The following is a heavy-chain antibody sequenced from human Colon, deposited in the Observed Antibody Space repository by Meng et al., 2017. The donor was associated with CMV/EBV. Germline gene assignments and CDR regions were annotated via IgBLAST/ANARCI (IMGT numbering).Heavy chain of an antibody. CDR2: IRYDGSNK. CDR1: GFTFSRYG. V-gene: IGHV3-30*02. D-gene: IGHD6-6*01. Sequence: GESLKISCAASGFTFSRYGMHWVRQAPGKGLEWVAFIRYDGSNKYYADSVKGRFTISRDNSKNTLYLQMNSLRAEDTAVYYCAKAPYSSSGHYYGMDVWGQGTTVTVSS. J-gene: IGHJ6*02. CDR3: AKAPYSSSGHYYGMDV.